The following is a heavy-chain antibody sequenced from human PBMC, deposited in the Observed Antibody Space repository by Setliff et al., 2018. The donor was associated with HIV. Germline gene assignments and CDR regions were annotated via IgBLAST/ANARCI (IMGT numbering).Heavy chain of an antibody. CDR1: GFTFSNYD. D-gene: IGHD2-2*01. V-gene: IGHV3-48*03. CDR3: ARDGGICSSTSCEAIGAFDI. J-gene: IGHJ3*02. CDR2: ISSSTGRAI. Sequence: PGGSLRLSCAASGFTFSNYDMNWVRQAPGRGLEWISHISSSTGRAIYYADSVKGRFTISRDDPKNSLYLQMNSLRVEDTAVYFCARDGGICSSTSCEAIGAFDIWGQGTMVTVSS.